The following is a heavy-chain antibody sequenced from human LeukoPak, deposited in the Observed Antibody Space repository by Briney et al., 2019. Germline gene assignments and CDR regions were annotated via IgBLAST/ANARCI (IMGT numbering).Heavy chain of an antibody. Sequence: KFQGRVTITRDTSASTAYMELSSLRSEDTAVYYCARDQGGSYLYYFDYWGQGTLVTVSS. CDR3: ARDQGGSYLYYFDY. D-gene: IGHD1-26*01. V-gene: IGHV1-3*01. J-gene: IGHJ4*02.